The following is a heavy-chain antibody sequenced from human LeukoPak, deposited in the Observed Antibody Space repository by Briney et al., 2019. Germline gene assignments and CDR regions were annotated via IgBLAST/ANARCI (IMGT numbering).Heavy chain of an antibody. Sequence: GGSLRLSCAASGFTFSSYAMHWVRQAPGKGLEWVAVISYDGSNKYYADSVKGRFTISRDNSKNTLYLQMNSLRAEDTAVYYCARKYYGDSGEFDYWGQGTLVTVSP. D-gene: IGHD4-17*01. V-gene: IGHV3-30-3*01. CDR3: ARKYYGDSGEFDY. J-gene: IGHJ4*02. CDR2: ISYDGSNK. CDR1: GFTFSSYA.